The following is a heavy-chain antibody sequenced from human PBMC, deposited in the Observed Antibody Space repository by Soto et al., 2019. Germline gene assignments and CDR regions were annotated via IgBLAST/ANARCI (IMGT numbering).Heavy chain of an antibody. J-gene: IGHJ4*02. CDR3: AKGRLYSSGQGG. CDR1: GFTFSSYA. D-gene: IGHD6-19*01. CDR2: ISGSGGST. Sequence: EVQLLESGGGLVQPGGSLRLSCAASGFTFSSYAMSWVRQAPGKGLEWVSAISGSGGSTYYADSVKGRFTISRDNSKHTLYLQMNSLRAEETAVYYCAKGRLYSSGQGGGGQGTLVTVSS. V-gene: IGHV3-23*01.